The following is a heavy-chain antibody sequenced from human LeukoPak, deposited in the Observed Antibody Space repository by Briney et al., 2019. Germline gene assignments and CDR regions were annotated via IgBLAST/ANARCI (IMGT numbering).Heavy chain of an antibody. V-gene: IGHV4-61*02. CDR2: IYTSGST. CDR3: AREAPLWSGYSDIDY. Sequence: PSETLSLTCTVSGGSISSGSYYWSWIRQPAGKGLEWIGRIYTSGSTNYNPSLKSRVTISVDTSKNQFSLKLSSVTAADTAVYYCAREAPLWSGYSDIDYRGQGTLVTVSS. D-gene: IGHD3-3*01. CDR1: GGSISSGSYY. J-gene: IGHJ4*02.